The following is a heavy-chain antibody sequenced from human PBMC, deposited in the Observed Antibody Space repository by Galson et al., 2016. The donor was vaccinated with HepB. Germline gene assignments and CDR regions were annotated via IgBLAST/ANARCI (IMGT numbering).Heavy chain of an antibody. Sequence: SVKVSCKASGFNFGSKAIHWVRQARGQHLAWIGWIVFGSGNTNFAQDLQERVTFARDISTNTVHMDLGGLTSDDTAVYYCAMDRLGGLDYWGQGTQVTVS. CDR2: IVFGSGNT. CDR1: GFNFGSKA. D-gene: IGHD1-26*01. CDR3: AMDRLGGLDY. J-gene: IGHJ4*02. V-gene: IGHV1-58*02.